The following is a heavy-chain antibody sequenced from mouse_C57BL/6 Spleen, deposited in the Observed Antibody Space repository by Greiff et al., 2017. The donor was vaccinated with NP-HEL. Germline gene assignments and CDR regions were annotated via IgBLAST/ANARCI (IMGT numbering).Heavy chain of an antibody. CDR2: IYPRSGNT. CDR1: GYTFTSYG. CDR3: ARQTSRGNVDV. V-gene: IGHV1-81*01. Sequence: QVHVKQSGAELARPGASVKLSCKASGYTFTSYGISWVKQRTGQGLEWIGEIYPRSGNTYYNEKFKGKATLTADKSSSTAYMELRSLTSEDSAVYFCARQTSRGNVDVWGTGTTVTVSS. J-gene: IGHJ1*03. D-gene: IGHD1-1*01.